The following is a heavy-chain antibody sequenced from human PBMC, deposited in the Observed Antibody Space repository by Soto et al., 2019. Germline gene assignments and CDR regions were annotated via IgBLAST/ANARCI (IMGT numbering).Heavy chain of an antibody. CDR1: GYSFTNYW. J-gene: IGHJ5*02. D-gene: IGHD5-18*01. CDR2: IDPSDSYT. V-gene: IGHV5-10-1*01. CDR3: GRVRVDKAEGWFDP. Sequence: PGESLKISCKASGYSFTNYWISWARQMPGKGLEWMGRIDPSDSYTNYSPSFQGHVTMSADKSISTAYLQWSSLKASDTARYYCGRVRVDKAEGWFDPWGQGTLVTVSS.